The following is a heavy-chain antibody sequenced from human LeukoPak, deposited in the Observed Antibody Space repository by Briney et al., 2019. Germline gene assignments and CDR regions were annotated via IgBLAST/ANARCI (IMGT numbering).Heavy chain of an antibody. CDR2: IYYSGST. Sequence: KPSETLSLTCTVSGGSISSSSYYWGWIRQPPGKGLEWIGSIYYSGSTYYNPSLKSRVTISVDTSKNQFSLKLSSVTAADTAVYYCARFSPARAFDYWGQGTLVTVSS. J-gene: IGHJ4*02. V-gene: IGHV4-39*01. CDR3: ARFSPARAFDY. D-gene: IGHD2/OR15-2a*01. CDR1: GGSISSSSYY.